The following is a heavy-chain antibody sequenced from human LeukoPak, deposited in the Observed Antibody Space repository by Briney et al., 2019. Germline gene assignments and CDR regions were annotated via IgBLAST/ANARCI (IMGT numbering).Heavy chain of an antibody. CDR1: GYSFTDSY. Sequence: ASVKVSCKASGYSFTDSYIHWIRQAPGRGLEWMGGFDPEDGETIYAQKFQGRVTMTEDTSTDTAYMELSSLRSEDTAVYYCATDLDYDFWSGYRRGAFDIWGQGTMVTVSS. J-gene: IGHJ3*02. D-gene: IGHD3-3*01. CDR3: ATDLDYDFWSGYRRGAFDI. CDR2: FDPEDGET. V-gene: IGHV1-24*01.